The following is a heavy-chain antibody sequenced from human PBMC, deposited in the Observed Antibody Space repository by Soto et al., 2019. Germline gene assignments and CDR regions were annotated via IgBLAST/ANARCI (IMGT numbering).Heavy chain of an antibody. J-gene: IGHJ6*02. CDR3: ARLPGPLVSVLYIYPLDARESPSDVDI. D-gene: IGHD2-21*02. CDR1: GFTFSHYP. V-gene: IGHV3-30*04. Sequence: QMQLVQSGGGVVQPGRSLRLSCAGSGFTFSHYPMHWVRQAPGKGLEWVAVISFDGSNKFYADSVKGRFTISKDNSQNTLYLQMNDLGHEDTAVYYCARLPGPLVSVLYIYPLDARESPSDVDIWGQGTTFTVSS. CDR2: ISFDGSNK.